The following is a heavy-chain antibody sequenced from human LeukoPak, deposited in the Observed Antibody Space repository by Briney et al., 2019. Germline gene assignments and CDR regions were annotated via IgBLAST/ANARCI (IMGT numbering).Heavy chain of an antibody. D-gene: IGHD3-22*01. CDR2: ISYDGSNK. J-gene: IGHJ3*02. V-gene: IGHV3-30*04. CDR3: ARDQGYYDSSGYYFFSVGPRGFDI. CDR1: GFTFSSYA. Sequence: GGSLRLSCAASGFTFSSYAMHWVRQAPGKGLEWVAVISYDGSNKYYADSVKGRFTISRDNSKNTLYLQMNSLRAEDTAVYYCARDQGYYDSSGYYFFSVGPRGFDIWGQGTMVTVSS.